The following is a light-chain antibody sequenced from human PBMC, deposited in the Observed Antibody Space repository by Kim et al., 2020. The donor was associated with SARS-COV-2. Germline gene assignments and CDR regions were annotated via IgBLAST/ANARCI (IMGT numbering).Light chain of an antibody. CDR1: DSDVGDHNY. J-gene: IGLJ2*01. V-gene: IGLV2-11*03. CDR3: CSYTGSYPVI. Sequence: GQSVTISCSGTDSDVGDHNYVSWYQQLPCKAPKLMIYDVDRRPSGISDRFSGSKSGNTASLTVSGLQAADEGDYYCCSYTGSYPVIFGGGTQLTVL. CDR2: DVD.